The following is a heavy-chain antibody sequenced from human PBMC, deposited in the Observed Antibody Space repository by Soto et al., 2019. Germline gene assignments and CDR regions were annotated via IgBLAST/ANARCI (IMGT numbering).Heavy chain of an antibody. CDR2: TSYFGTT. V-gene: IGHV4-30-4*01. CDR3: ARVQRDTAMGHFDY. J-gene: IGHJ4*02. CDR1: GGSINSVDYY. Sequence: QVQLQESGPGLVKPSQTLSLICSVSGGSINSVDYYWSWIRQTPGKGLEWIGYTSYFGTTDSMPALKSRGTMAVDTSKHQFSLKLSSVPAADTAVYYCARVQRDTAMGHFDYWGQGTLVVVSS. D-gene: IGHD5-18*01.